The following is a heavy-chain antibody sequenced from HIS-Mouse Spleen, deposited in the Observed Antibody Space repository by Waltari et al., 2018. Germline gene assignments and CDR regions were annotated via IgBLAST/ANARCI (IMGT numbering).Heavy chain of an antibody. CDR1: GGSISSRSYY. CDR2: IYYSGST. V-gene: IGHV4-39*07. CDR3: AREIPYSSSWYDWYFDL. Sequence: QLQLQESGPGLVKPSETLSLTCTASGGSISSRSYYWAWIGQPPGKGLEWIGSIYYSGSTYYNPSLKSRVTISVDTSKNQFSLKLSSVTAADTAVYYCAREIPYSSSWYDWYFDLWGRGTLVNVSS. J-gene: IGHJ2*01. D-gene: IGHD6-13*01.